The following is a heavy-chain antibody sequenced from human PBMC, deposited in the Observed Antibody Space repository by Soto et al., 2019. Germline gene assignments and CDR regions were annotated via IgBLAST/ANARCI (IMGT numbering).Heavy chain of an antibody. CDR2: ISYDGNKS. Sequence: GGSLRLSCAASGFTFSTYGMHWVRQAPGKGLEWVSFISYDGNKSYYAGSVKGRFSISRDNFKNTVYLQMNSLRAEDTAVYYCARAVRGVAIDYWGPGTLVTVSS. V-gene: IGHV3-30*03. CDR3: ARAVRGVAIDY. J-gene: IGHJ4*02. CDR1: GFTFSTYG. D-gene: IGHD3-10*01.